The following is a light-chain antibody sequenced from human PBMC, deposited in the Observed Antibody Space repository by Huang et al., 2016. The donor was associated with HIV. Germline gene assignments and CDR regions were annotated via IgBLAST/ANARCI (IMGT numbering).Light chain of an antibody. CDR3: QQSHSTPYS. J-gene: IGKJ2*01. CDR1: QSISDY. V-gene: IGKV1-39*01. Sequence: DIQMTQSPSSLSASVGDRVTITCRASQSISDYLNWYQQKPGKAPKLRMYSASILQNGVPSRFSGSGSGTDFTLTISGLQSEDFASYYCQQSHSTPYSFGQGTKLEIK. CDR2: SAS.